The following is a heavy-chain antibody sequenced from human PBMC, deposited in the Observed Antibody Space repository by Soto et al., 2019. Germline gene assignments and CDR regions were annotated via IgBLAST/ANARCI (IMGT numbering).Heavy chain of an antibody. J-gene: IGHJ4*02. D-gene: IGHD2-15*01. Sequence: GGSLRLSWAASGFTISSYGMHWVRQAPGKGLEWVAVISNDGSNKYYSDSVKGRFTIARDNSKNTLYLQMNGLRAEDTAVYYCAKVWAPLAVAATNFDYWGQGTLVTVSS. CDR3: AKVWAPLAVAATNFDY. V-gene: IGHV3-30*18. CDR1: GFTISSYG. CDR2: ISNDGSNK.